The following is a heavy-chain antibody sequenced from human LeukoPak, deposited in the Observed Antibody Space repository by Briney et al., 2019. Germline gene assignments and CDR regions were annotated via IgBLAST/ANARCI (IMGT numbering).Heavy chain of an antibody. CDR3: ARAAYCGGDCYLFDY. CDR2: IYYSGST. D-gene: IGHD2-21*02. V-gene: IGHV4-39*01. CDR1: SDTIYSSNYY. Sequence: SETLSLTCTVSSDTIYSSNYYWGWIRQPPGKGLEWIGSIYYSGSTYYNSSLKSRVTISVDTSKNQFSLKLSSLTAADTAVYYCARAAYCGGDCYLFDYWGQGTLVTVFS. J-gene: IGHJ4*02.